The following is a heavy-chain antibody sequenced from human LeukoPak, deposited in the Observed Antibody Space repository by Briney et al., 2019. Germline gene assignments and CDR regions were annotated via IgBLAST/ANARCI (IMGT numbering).Heavy chain of an antibody. CDR1: GYSISSGYY. CDR3: ARDPYLYDSSGSDTPFDY. CDR2: IYHSGST. Sequence: PSETLSLTCTVSGYSISSGYYWGWIRQPPGKGLEWIGSIYHSGSTYYNPSLKSRVTISVDTSKNQFSLKLSSVTAADTAVYYCARDPYLYDSSGSDTPFDYWGQGTLVTVSS. V-gene: IGHV4-38-2*02. D-gene: IGHD3-22*01. J-gene: IGHJ4*02.